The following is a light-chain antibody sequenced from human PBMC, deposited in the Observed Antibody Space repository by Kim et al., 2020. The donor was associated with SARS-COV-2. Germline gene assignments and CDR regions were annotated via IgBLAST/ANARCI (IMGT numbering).Light chain of an antibody. V-gene: IGLV3-1*01. CDR2: QDS. CDR3: QAWDSSNVV. J-gene: IGLJ2*01. Sequence: VSPEQTASFTCSGDKLGDKYACWYQQKPGQSPVLVIYQDSKRPSGIPERFSGSNSGNTATLTISGTQAMDEADYYCQAWDSSNVVFGGGTKVTVL. CDR1: KLGDKY.